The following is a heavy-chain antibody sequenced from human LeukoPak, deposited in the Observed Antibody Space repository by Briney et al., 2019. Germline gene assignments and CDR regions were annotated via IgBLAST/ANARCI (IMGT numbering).Heavy chain of an antibody. Sequence: PSETLSLTCTVSGGSISGYYWSWIRQPPGKGLEWIGEINHSGSTNYNPSLKSRVTISVDTSKNQFSLKLSSVTAADTAVYYCASGYRFDYWGQGTLVTVSS. J-gene: IGHJ4*02. CDR1: GGSISGYY. V-gene: IGHV4-34*01. CDR2: INHSGST. CDR3: ASGYRFDY.